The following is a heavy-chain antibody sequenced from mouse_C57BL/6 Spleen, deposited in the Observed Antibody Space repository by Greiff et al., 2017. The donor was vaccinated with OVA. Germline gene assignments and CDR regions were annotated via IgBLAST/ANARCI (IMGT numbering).Heavy chain of an antibody. CDR2: IYPRSGNT. D-gene: IGHD1-1*02. CDR3: AREGGSFFAY. CDR1: GYTFTSYG. V-gene: IGHV1-81*01. J-gene: IGHJ3*01. Sequence: VQLVESGAELARPGASVKLSCKASGYTFTSYGISWVKQRTGQGLEWIGEIYPRSGNTYYNEKFKGKATLTADKSSSTAYMELRSLTSEDSAVYFCAREGGSFFAYWGQGTLVTVSA.